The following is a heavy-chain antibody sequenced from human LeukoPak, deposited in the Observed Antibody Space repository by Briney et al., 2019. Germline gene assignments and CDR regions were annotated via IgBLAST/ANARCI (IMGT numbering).Heavy chain of an antibody. CDR3: AKGQYYDSSGSRSKGAFDI. V-gene: IGHV3-48*03. CDR2: ISSSGSTI. D-gene: IGHD3-22*01. J-gene: IGHJ3*02. CDR1: GFTFSSYE. Sequence: GGSLRLSCAASGFTFSSYEMNWVRQAPGKGLEWVSYISSSGSTIYYADSVKGRFTISRDNSKNTLYLQMNSLRAEDTAVYYCAKGQYYDSSGSRSKGAFDIWGQGTMVTVSS.